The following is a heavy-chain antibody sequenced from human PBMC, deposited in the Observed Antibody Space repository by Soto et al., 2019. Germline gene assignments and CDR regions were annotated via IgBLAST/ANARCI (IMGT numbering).Heavy chain of an antibody. D-gene: IGHD2-8*01. V-gene: IGHV4-30-4*01. CDR1: GGSISGGVHS. Sequence: QVQLQESGPGLVKPSETLSLTCTVSGGSISGGVHSWSWIRQPPGKGLEWIGHIFDSGSTYYNPSLTSRRPISVDTSKKQFSLRMSSVTAADTAVYYCAREIMPLTNDWSFDLWGRGTLVTVSS. CDR3: AREIMPLTNDWSFDL. CDR2: IFDSGST. J-gene: IGHJ2*01.